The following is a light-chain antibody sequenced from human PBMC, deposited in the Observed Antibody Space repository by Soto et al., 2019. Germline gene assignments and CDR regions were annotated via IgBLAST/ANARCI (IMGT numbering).Light chain of an antibody. Sequence: EIVMTQSPATLSVSPGERATLSCRASQSVSSNLAWYQQKPGQAPRLLIYGASTRATGIPARFSGSGSGTEFTLTISSLEPEDFAVYYCQQRSNWPFTFGGGTKVEIK. CDR3: QQRSNWPFT. CDR2: GAS. J-gene: IGKJ4*01. CDR1: QSVSSN. V-gene: IGKV3-15*01.